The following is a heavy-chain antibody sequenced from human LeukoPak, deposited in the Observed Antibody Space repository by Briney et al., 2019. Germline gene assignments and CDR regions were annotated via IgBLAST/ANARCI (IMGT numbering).Heavy chain of an antibody. V-gene: IGHV3-23*01. J-gene: IGHJ6*03. CDR2: ISGSGGST. CDR3: ARDPYNGAYSEGYYYYYMDV. CDR1: GFTVSSNY. D-gene: IGHD1-1*01. Sequence: GGSLRLSCAASGFTVSSNYMSWVRQAPGKGLEWVSVISGSGGSTYYADSVKGRFTISRDNAKNSLYLQMNSLRVEDTAIYYCARDPYNGAYSEGYYYYYMDVWGKGTTVTVSS.